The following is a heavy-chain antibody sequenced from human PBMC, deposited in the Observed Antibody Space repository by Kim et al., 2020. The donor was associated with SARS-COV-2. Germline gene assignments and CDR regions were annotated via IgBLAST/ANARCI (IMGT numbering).Heavy chain of an antibody. V-gene: IGHV1-69*13. Sequence: SVKVSCKASGGTFSSYAISWVRQAPGQGLEWMGGIIPIFGTANYAQKFQGRVTITADESTSTAYMELSSLRSEDTAVYYCARERITMVRGERGHDAFDIWGQGTMVTVSS. CDR2: IIPIFGTA. D-gene: IGHD3-10*01. CDR3: ARERITMVRGERGHDAFDI. CDR1: GGTFSSYA. J-gene: IGHJ3*02.